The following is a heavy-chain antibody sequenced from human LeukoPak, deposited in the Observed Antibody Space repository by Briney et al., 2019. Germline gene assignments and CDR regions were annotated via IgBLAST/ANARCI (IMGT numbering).Heavy chain of an antibody. D-gene: IGHD6-19*01. CDR2: ISWNSGSI. J-gene: IGHJ3*02. V-gene: IGHV3-9*01. CDR3: AKDFKGVAGTLFAFDI. Sequence: PGGSLRLSCAASGFTFDDYAMLWVRQAPGKGLEWVSGISWNSGSIGYADSVKGRFTISRDNAKNSLYLQMNSLRAEDTALYYCAKDFKGVAGTLFAFDIWGQGTMVTVSS. CDR1: GFTFDDYA.